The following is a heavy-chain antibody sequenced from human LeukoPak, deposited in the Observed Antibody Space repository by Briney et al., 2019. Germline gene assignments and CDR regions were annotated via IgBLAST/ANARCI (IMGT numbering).Heavy chain of an antibody. Sequence: PGGSLRLSCAASGFTVSSTYMSWVRQTPGKGLEWVSVIYSGGSTYYADSVKGRFTISRDNPKNTLYLQMNSLRAEDTAVYYCARDLLEWYFDYWGQGTLVTVPP. V-gene: IGHV3-66*01. D-gene: IGHD3-3*01. CDR3: ARDLLEWYFDY. CDR1: GFTVSSTY. J-gene: IGHJ4*02. CDR2: IYSGGST.